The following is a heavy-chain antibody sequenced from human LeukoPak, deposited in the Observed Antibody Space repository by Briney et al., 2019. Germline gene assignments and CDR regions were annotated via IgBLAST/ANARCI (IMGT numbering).Heavy chain of an antibody. CDR2: ISAYNGNT. Sequence: GASVKVSCKASGYTFTSYYMHWVRQAPGQGLEWMGWISAYNGNTNYAQKLQGRVTMTTDTSTSTAYMELRSLRSDDTAVYYCARERVSRSVDYWGQGTLVTVSS. D-gene: IGHD4-23*01. CDR3: ARERVSRSVDY. J-gene: IGHJ4*02. CDR1: GYTFTSYY. V-gene: IGHV1-18*04.